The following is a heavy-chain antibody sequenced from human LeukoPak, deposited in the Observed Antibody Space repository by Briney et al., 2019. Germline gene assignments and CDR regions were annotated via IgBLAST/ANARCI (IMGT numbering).Heavy chain of an antibody. Sequence: PGGSLRLSCAASGFTFSFYSMIWVRQAPGTGLEWVSSISSSSIYIYYVDSVKGRFTISRDNAKNSLYLQMNSLRAEDTAVYYCARKTAGDHWHFDLWGRGTLVSVSS. D-gene: IGHD7-27*01. V-gene: IGHV3-21*01. J-gene: IGHJ2*01. CDR1: GFTFSFYS. CDR3: ARKTAGDHWHFDL. CDR2: ISSSSIYI.